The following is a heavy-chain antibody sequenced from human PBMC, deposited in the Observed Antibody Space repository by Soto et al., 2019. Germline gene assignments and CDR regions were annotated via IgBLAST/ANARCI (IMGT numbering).Heavy chain of an antibody. V-gene: IGHV3-30*18. Sequence: QVQLVESGGGVVQPGRSLRLSCAASGFTFSSYGMHWVRQAPGKGLEWVAVISYDGSNTYYADSVKGRFTISRDNSKTTLYLQMNSLRAEDTAVYYCAKDQGGGNYPLSFDYWGQGTLVTVSS. CDR1: GFTFSSYG. CDR3: AKDQGGGNYPLSFDY. D-gene: IGHD1-26*01. J-gene: IGHJ4*02. CDR2: ISYDGSNT.